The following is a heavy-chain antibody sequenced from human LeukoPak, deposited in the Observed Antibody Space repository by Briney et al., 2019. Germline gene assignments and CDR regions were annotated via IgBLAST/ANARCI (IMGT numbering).Heavy chain of an antibody. J-gene: IGHJ5*02. CDR3: ARHEFGELYNWFDP. V-gene: IGHV4-59*08. D-gene: IGHD3-10*01. CDR2: IYYSGST. CDR1: GGSISSYY. Sequence: SETLSLTCTVSGGSISSYYWSWIRQPPGKGLEWIGYIYYSGSTNYNPSLKSRVTISVDTSKNQFSLKLSSVTAADTAVYYCARHEFGELYNWFDPWGQGTLVAVSS.